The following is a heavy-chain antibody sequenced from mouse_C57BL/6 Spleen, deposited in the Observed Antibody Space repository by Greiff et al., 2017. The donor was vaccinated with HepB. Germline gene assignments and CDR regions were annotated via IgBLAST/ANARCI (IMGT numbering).Heavy chain of an antibody. CDR1: GFTFSSYG. CDR2: ISSGGSYT. D-gene: IGHD1-1*01. J-gene: IGHJ1*03. V-gene: IGHV5-6*01. CDR3: ARRVTTEASYWYFDV. Sequence: EVQLKESGGDLVKPGGSLKLSCAASGFTFSSYGMSWVRQTPDKRLEWVATISSGGSYTYYPDSVKGRFTISRDNAKNTLYLQMSSLKSEDTAMYYCARRVTTEASYWYFDVWGTGTTVTVSS.